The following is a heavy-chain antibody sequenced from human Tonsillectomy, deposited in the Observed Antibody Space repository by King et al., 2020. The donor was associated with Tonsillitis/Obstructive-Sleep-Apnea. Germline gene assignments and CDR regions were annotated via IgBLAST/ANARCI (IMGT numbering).Heavy chain of an antibody. V-gene: IGHV4-59*01. CDR2: INNSGST. Sequence: VQLQESGPGLVKPSETLSLTCTVSGGSISTYYWSWIRQPPGKGMEWIGYINNSGSTNYNTSLKSRVTISVDTSKNQFSLKLSSVTAADTAVYFCARNLGLVTAGSDYGLDVWGQGTTVTVSS. D-gene: IGHD6-13*01. CDR3: ARNLGLVTAGSDYGLDV. J-gene: IGHJ6*02. CDR1: GGSISTYY.